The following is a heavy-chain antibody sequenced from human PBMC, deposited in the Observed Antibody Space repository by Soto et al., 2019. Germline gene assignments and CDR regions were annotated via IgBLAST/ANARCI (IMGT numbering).Heavy chain of an antibody. CDR1: GGSISSYY. CDR3: ARHAYGDYAPVDY. Sequence: SETLSLTCTVSGGSISSYYWSWIRQPPGKGLEWIGYIYYSGSTNYNPSLKSRVTISVDTSKNQFSLKLSSVTAADTAVYYCARHAYGDYAPVDYWGQGTLVTVSS. J-gene: IGHJ4*02. V-gene: IGHV4-59*08. D-gene: IGHD4-17*01. CDR2: IYYSGST.